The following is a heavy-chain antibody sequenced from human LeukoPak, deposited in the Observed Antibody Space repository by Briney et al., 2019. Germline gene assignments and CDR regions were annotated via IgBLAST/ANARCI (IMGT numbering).Heavy chain of an antibody. CDR3: ASGNYYDSRGYSVDS. CDR1: GFSFSTYT. CDR2: ISSSSSYI. J-gene: IGHJ4*02. Sequence: GGSLRLSCAASGFSFSTYTMSWVRQAPGKGLEWVSSISSSSSYIYYADSVKGRFTISRDNAKNSLYLQMNSLRAEDTAVYYCASGNYYDSRGYSVDSWGQGTLVTVSS. V-gene: IGHV3-21*01. D-gene: IGHD3-22*01.